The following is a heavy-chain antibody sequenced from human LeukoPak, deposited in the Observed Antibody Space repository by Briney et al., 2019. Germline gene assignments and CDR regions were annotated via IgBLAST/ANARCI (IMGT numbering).Heavy chain of an antibody. CDR2: IYTSGST. Sequence: SETLSLTCTVSGGSISSYYWSWIRQPAGKGLEWIGRIYTSGSTNYNPSLKSRVTMSVDTSKNQFSLKLSSVTAADTAVYYCAGDTLKYYYDSSGCFDLWGRGTLVTVSS. CDR1: GGSISSYY. V-gene: IGHV4-4*07. J-gene: IGHJ2*01. CDR3: AGDTLKYYYDSSGCFDL. D-gene: IGHD3-22*01.